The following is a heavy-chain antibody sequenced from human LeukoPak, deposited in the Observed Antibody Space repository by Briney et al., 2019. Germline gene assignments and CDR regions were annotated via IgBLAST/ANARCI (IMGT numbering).Heavy chain of an antibody. CDR2: IYTSGST. V-gene: IGHV4-4*07. CDR1: GGSISSYY. J-gene: IGHJ4*02. D-gene: IGHD6-13*01. Sequence: SETLSLACTVSGGSISSYYWSWIRQPAGKGLEWIGRIYTSGSTNYNPSLKSRITMSVDTSKNQFSLKLSSVTAADTAVYYCARVGQLANFDYWGQGTLVTVSS. CDR3: ARVGQLANFDY.